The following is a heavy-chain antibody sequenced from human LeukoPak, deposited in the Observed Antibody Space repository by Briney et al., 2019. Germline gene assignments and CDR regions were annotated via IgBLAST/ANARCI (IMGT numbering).Heavy chain of an antibody. Sequence: GGSLRLSCAASGFIFSSYNLNWVRQAPGKGLDWVSSISSSSNYLYYTDSVEGRFTVSRDNAKNSLYLQMNSLRAEDTAIYYCARVPPEDRTWFDPWGQGTLVTVSS. J-gene: IGHJ5*02. CDR3: ARVPPEDRTWFDP. D-gene: IGHD1-14*01. V-gene: IGHV3-21*01. CDR2: ISSSSNYL. CDR1: GFIFSSYN.